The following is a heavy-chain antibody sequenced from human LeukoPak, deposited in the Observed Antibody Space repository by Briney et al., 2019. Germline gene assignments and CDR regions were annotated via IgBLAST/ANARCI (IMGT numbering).Heavy chain of an antibody. J-gene: IGHJ3*02. CDR1: GFAFSSYS. CDR2: SRNSKNI. V-gene: IGHV3-48*02. Sequence: GGSLRLSCAASGFAFSSYSMNWVRQAPGKGLEWVSYSRNSKNIYYAASVEGRFTISRDNANNSLYLQMNSLRDEDTAVYYCARDSAYAFDIWGQGTKVTVSS. CDR3: ARDSAYAFDI. D-gene: IGHD1-26*01.